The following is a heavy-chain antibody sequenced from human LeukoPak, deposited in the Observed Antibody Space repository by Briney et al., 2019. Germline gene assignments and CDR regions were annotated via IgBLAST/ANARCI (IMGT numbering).Heavy chain of an antibody. D-gene: IGHD3-10*01. CDR3: ARGGVDYYGSGTYYLMYYFDY. J-gene: IGHJ4*02. Sequence: GSLRLSCAASGFTFNTYGMSWVRQAPGKGLEWVSGISGSGGATYYADSVKGRFTTSRDDPHNTLYLQMNSLRAEDTAVYFCARGGVDYYGSGTYYLMYYFDYWGQGALVTVSS. V-gene: IGHV3-23*01. CDR1: GFTFNTYG. CDR2: ISGSGGAT.